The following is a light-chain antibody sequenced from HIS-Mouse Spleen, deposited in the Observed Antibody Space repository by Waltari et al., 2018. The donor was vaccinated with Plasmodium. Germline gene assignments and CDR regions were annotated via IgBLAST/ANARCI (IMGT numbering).Light chain of an antibody. J-gene: IGLJ1*01. CDR1: SSDVGGYNC. CDR2: EVS. V-gene: IGLV2-14*01. Sequence: QSALTQPASVSGSPGQSITISCTGTSSDVGGYNCVSWYQQHPGKAPNLMIYEVSNRPSGVSNRFSGSKSGNTASLTISGLQAEDEADYYCSSYTSSSTLLYVFGTGTKVTVL. CDR3: SSYTSSSTLLYV.